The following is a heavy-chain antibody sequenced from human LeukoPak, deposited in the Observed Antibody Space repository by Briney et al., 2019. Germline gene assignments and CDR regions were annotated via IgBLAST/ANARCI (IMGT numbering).Heavy chain of an antibody. V-gene: IGHV3-23*01. D-gene: IGHD6-19*01. CDR3: AKIAVSGWYPFDY. CDR2: ISGSGGST. Sequence: GGSLRLSCAASGFTPSRYAMSGVPQAPGKGLEWVSPISGSGGSTYYADSVKGRFTISRDNSKNTLYLQMNSLRAEDTAVYYCAKIAVSGWYPFDYWGEGTLVTVSS. J-gene: IGHJ4*02. CDR1: GFTPSRYA.